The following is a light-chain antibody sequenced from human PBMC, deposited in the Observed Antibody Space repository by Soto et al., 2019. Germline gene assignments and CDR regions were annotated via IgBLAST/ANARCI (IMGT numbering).Light chain of an antibody. Sequence: EIVMTQSPATLSVSPGERATLSCRASQSVSSNLAWYQQKPGQAPRLLIYGASTRAPGIPARFSGSGSGTEFTLTISSLQSEDFAVYYCQQYNNWPMWTFGQGTKVEIK. CDR2: GAS. V-gene: IGKV3-15*01. J-gene: IGKJ1*01. CDR3: QQYNNWPMWT. CDR1: QSVSSN.